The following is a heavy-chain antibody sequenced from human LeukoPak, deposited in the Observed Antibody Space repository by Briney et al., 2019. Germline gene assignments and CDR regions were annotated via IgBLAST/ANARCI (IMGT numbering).Heavy chain of an antibody. V-gene: IGHV1-69*02. CDR1: GGAFSSYT. CDR2: IIPILGIA. D-gene: IGHD6-19*01. CDR3: ARAKWAVAGSYNWFDP. Sequence: SVKVSCKASGGAFSSYTISWVRQAPGQGLEWMGRIIPILGIANYAQKFQGRVTITADKSTSTAYMELSSLRSEDTAVYYCARAKWAVAGSYNWFDPWGQGTLVTVSS. J-gene: IGHJ5*02.